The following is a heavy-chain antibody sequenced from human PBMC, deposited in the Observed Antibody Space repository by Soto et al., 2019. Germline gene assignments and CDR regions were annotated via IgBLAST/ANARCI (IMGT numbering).Heavy chain of an antibody. J-gene: IGHJ6*03. Sequence: ASVKVSCKVSGYTLTELSMHWVRQAPGKGHKRKGGFDPEDGETIYAQKFQGRVTMTEDTSTDTAYMELSSLRSEDTAVYYCATNSRVYCSSTSCHAYYYYYYMDVWGKGTTVTVSS. CDR1: GYTLTELS. D-gene: IGHD2-2*01. V-gene: IGHV1-24*01. CDR3: ATNSRVYCSSTSCHAYYYYYYMDV. CDR2: FDPEDGET.